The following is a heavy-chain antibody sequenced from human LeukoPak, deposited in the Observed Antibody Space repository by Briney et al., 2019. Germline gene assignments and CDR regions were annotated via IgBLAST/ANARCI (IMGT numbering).Heavy chain of an antibody. J-gene: IGHJ4*02. CDR1: GGSFSGYY. Sequence: SETLSLTCAVYGGSFSGYYWSWIRQPPGKGLEWIGEINYSGSTNYNPSLKSRVTISVDTSKNQFSLKLSSVTAADTAVYYCVRLQYYDILTGYYRIYYFDYWGQGTLVTVSS. V-gene: IGHV4-34*01. D-gene: IGHD3-9*01. CDR2: INYSGST. CDR3: VRLQYYDILTGYYRIYYFDY.